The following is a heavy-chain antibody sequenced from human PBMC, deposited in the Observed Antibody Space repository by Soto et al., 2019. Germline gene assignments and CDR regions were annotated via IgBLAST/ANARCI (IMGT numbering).Heavy chain of an antibody. V-gene: IGHV4-4*02. CDR2: IYHSGST. D-gene: IGHD6-6*01. CDR3: ARVQLVRGVYYYGMDV. CDR1: GGSISISNW. J-gene: IGHJ6*02. Sequence: PSETLSLTCTVSGGSISISNWWSCVRQPPGKGLEWIGEIYHSGSTNYNPSLKSRVTISVDESKNQFSLKLSSVTAADTAVYYCARVQLVRGVYYYGMDVWGQGTTVTVSS.